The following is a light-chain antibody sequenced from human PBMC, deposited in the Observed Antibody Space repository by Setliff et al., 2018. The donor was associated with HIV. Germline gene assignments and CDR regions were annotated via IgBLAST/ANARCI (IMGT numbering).Light chain of an antibody. J-gene: IGLJ2*01. V-gene: IGLV2-14*01. CDR3: SSYRRTNTWV. CDR2: EVT. CDR1: SRDIGVYEY. Sequence: QSALTQAASASGSPGQSITIFCIGTSRDIGVYEYVSWYQQHPGEAPKLIIYEVTNRPSGVSNRFSGSKSGNTASPTISGLQAEDEADYYCSSYRRTNTWVFGGGTKVTVL.